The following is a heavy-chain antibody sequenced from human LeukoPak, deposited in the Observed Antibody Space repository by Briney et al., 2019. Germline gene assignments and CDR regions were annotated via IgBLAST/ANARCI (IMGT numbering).Heavy chain of an antibody. D-gene: IGHD2-2*01. CDR3: ARRAYCSSTSCYGNWYFDL. J-gene: IGHJ2*01. V-gene: IGHV4-39*01. Sequence: SETLSLTCTVSGGSISSSSHYSGWSRQPPGKGGEGVVSSYYSGSTYYNPSLKSRVTISVDTSKNQFSLKLSSVTAADTAVYYCARRAYCSSTSCYGNWYFDLWGRGTLVTVSS. CDR1: GGSISSSSHY. CDR2: SYYSGST.